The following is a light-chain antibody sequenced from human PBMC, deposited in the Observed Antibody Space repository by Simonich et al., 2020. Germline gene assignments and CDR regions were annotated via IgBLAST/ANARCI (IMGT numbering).Light chain of an antibody. CDR2: AAS. CDR3: QKYNSAPRT. Sequence: DIQMTQSPSSLSASVGDRVTIACRASQGIINYLAWYQQKPGKGPTLLIYAASTLTAGVPSRFSGSGSGTDLTLTISSLQPEDVATYYCQKYNSAPRTFGQGTKVEIK. V-gene: IGKV1-27*01. J-gene: IGKJ1*01. CDR1: QGIINY.